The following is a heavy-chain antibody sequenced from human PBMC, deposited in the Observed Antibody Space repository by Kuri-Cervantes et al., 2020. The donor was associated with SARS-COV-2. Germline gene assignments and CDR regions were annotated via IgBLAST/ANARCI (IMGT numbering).Heavy chain of an antibody. D-gene: IGHD1-14*01. V-gene: IGHV3-23*01. CDR3: AREREVSGDF. J-gene: IGHJ4*02. CDR2: ISGSGGST. CDR1: GFTFSSYA. Sequence: GESLKISCAASGFTFSSYAMSWVRQAPGKGLEWVSAISGSGGSTYYADSVKGRFTISRDNAKNTLFLQMSNLRADDMAVYYCAREREVSGDFWGQGTLVTVSS.